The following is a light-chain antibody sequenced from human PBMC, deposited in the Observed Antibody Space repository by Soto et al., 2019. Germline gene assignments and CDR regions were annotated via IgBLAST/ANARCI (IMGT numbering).Light chain of an antibody. V-gene: IGLV3-1*01. CDR3: QAWASSTGV. J-gene: IGLJ2*01. CDR1: KLGDKY. Sequence: SYELTQPPSVSVSPGQTASITCSGDKLGDKYACWYQQKPGHSPVLVIYQDSKRPSGIPERFSGSNSGNTATLTISGTQAMDEADYYCQAWASSTGVFGGGTKLTAL. CDR2: QDS.